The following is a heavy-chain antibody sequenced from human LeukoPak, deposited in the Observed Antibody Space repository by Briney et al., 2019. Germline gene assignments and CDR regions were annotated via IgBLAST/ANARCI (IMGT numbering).Heavy chain of an antibody. J-gene: IGHJ4*02. CDR2: ISNSGDTT. V-gene: IGHV3-23*01. D-gene: IGHD3-3*01. CDR1: GFTFSSFA. CDR3: AKVHLEWLLYVPFDY. Sequence: GGSLRLSCAASGFTFSSFAMSWVRQAPGKGLEWISVISNSGDTTYYADSVKGRFTVSRDNSKNTLYLQMNSLRVEDTALYYCAKVHLEWLLYVPFDYWGQGTLVTVSS.